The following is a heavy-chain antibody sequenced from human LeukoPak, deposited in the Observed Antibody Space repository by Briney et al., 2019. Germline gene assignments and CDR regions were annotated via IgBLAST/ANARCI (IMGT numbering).Heavy chain of an antibody. CDR3: TRRIAVSGIGYYGMDV. CDR2: IYPDDSDT. Sequence: GESLKISCKGSGYSFTSYWIGWVRQMPGKGLEWMGIIYPDDSDTRYSPSFQGQVTISVDKSISTAYLQWSSLKASDTAMYYCTRRIAVSGIGYYGMDVWGQGTTVTVSS. D-gene: IGHD6-19*01. CDR1: GYSFTSYW. V-gene: IGHV5-51*01. J-gene: IGHJ6*02.